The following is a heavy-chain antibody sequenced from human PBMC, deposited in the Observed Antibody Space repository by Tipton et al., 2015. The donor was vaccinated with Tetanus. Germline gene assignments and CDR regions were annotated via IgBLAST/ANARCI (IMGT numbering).Heavy chain of an antibody. J-gene: IGHJ6*02. D-gene: IGHD3-10*01. V-gene: IGHV3-66*01. Sequence: SLRPSCAASGFTVSSNYMNWVRQAPGKGLEWVSVIYSGGSTYYADSVKGRFTISRDNSKNTLYLQMNSLRAEDTAVYYCAREGVLWFGELQDNYYYYGMDVWGQGTTVTVSS. CDR2: IYSGGST. CDR1: GFTVSSNY. CDR3: AREGVLWFGELQDNYYYYGMDV.